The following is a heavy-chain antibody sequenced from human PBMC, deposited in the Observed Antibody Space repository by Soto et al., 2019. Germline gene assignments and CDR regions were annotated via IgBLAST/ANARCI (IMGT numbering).Heavy chain of an antibody. D-gene: IGHD2-15*01. V-gene: IGHV1-18*01. Sequence: ASVKVSCKASGYTFTSYGISWVRQAPGQGLERIGWISAYNGNTNYAQKLQGRVTMTTDTSTSTAYMELRSLRSDDTAVYYCARDTNIVVVVAATPYYYYYGMDVWGQGTTVTVSS. CDR1: GYTFTSYG. J-gene: IGHJ6*02. CDR3: ARDTNIVVVVAATPYYYYYGMDV. CDR2: ISAYNGNT.